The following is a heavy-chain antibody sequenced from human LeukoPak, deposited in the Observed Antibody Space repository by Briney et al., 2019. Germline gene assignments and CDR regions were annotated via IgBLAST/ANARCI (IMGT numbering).Heavy chain of an antibody. V-gene: IGHV1-18*01. Sequence: ASVKVSCEASGYTFTSYGISWVRQAPGQGLEWMGWISAYNGNTNYAQKLQGRVTITTDTSTSTAYMELRSLRSDDTAVYYCARDLRGRYYDILTGYSPPDYWGQGTLVTVSS. D-gene: IGHD3-9*01. CDR2: ISAYNGNT. J-gene: IGHJ4*02. CDR1: GYTFTSYG. CDR3: ARDLRGRYYDILTGYSPPDY.